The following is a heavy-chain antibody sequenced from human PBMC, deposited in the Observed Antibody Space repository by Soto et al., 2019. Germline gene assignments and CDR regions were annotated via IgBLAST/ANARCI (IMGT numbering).Heavy chain of an antibody. J-gene: IGHJ4*02. V-gene: IGHV4-31*03. D-gene: IGHD2-2*01. CDR2: IYYSGST. Sequence: QVQLQESGPGLVKPSQTLSLTCTVSGGSISSGGYYWSWIRQHPGKGLEWIGYIYYSGSTYYNPSLKSRVTIAADTSKNQFSLKLSSVTAADTAVYYCARALPDCSSTSCYGGGDYFDYWGQGTLVTVSS. CDR1: GGSISSGGYY. CDR3: ARALPDCSSTSCYGGGDYFDY.